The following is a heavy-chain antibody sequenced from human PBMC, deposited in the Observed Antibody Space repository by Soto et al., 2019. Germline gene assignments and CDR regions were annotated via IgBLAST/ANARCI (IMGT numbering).Heavy chain of an antibody. J-gene: IGHJ4*02. D-gene: IGHD1-26*01. V-gene: IGHV4-59*08. CDR1: GGSINGYY. CDR2: IYYSGST. Sequence: SETLSLTCTVSGGSINGYYWSWIRQPPGKGLECIGYIYYSGSTNYNPSLKSRATISVDTSKNQFSLKLSSVTAADTAVYYCARGRWEQRVGSDCWGQGTLVTVSS. CDR3: ARGRWEQRVGSDC.